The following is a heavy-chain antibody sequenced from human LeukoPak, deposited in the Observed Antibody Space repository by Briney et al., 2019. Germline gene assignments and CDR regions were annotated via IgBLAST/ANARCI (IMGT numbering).Heavy chain of an antibody. CDR1: GFTFSSYA. D-gene: IGHD5-18*01. CDR2: ISYDGSNK. Sequence: GRSLRLSCAASGFTFSSYAMHWVRQAPGKGLEWVAVISYDGSNKYYADSVKGRFTISRDNSKNTLYLQMNSLRAEDTAVYYCARDEGGGYSYGYTSLDYWGQGTLVTVSS. V-gene: IGHV3-30-3*01. CDR3: ARDEGGGYSYGYTSLDY. J-gene: IGHJ4*02.